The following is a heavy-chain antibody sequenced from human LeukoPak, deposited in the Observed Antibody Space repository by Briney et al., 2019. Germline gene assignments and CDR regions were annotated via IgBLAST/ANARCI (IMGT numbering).Heavy chain of an antibody. CDR3: ARDRYDFWSGYYYYYGMDV. D-gene: IGHD3-3*01. V-gene: IGHV4-61*02. CDR2: IYTSGST. J-gene: IGHJ6*02. CDR1: GGSISSGSYY. Sequence: SETLSLTWTVSGGSISSGSYYWSWIRPPARQGLEWIGRIYTSGSTNYNPSLKSRVTISVDTSKNQFSLKLSSVTAADTAVYYCARDRYDFWSGYYYYYGMDVWGQGTTVTVSS.